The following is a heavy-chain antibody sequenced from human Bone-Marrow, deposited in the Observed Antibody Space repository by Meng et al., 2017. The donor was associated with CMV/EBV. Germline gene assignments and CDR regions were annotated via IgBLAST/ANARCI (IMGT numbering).Heavy chain of an antibody. D-gene: IGHD1-1*01. J-gene: IGHJ2*01. V-gene: IGHV3-13*01. CDR3: ARETPDGTTRGWYFDL. CDR1: RFTFSGYD. CDR2: IGTIGDT. Sequence: AARFTFSGYDFHWVRQGPGKGLEWVSAIGTIGDTYYPDSVRGRFTISRDRNSLFLQMNSLRGGDTAVYYCARETPDGTTRGWYFDLWGRGTLVTVSS.